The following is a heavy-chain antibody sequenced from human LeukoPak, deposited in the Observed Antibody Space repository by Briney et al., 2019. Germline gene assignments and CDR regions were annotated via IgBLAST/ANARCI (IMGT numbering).Heavy chain of an antibody. Sequence: ASVKVSCTASGYTFTSYDINWVRQATGQGLEWMGWMNPNSGNTGYPQKFQGRVSMTRNTSRSTAYMELSSLRSEDTAVYYCARGHNSYYYDSSGYLDYWGQGTLVTVSS. D-gene: IGHD3-22*01. CDR3: ARGHNSYYYDSSGYLDY. J-gene: IGHJ4*02. CDR2: MNPNSGNT. CDR1: GYTFTSYD. V-gene: IGHV1-8*01.